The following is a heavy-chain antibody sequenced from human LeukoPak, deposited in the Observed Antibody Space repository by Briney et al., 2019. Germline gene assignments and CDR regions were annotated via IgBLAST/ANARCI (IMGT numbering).Heavy chain of an antibody. D-gene: IGHD3-16*02. CDR3: ARGADPYKIAY. J-gene: IGHJ4*02. CDR1: GGSFSGYC. CDR2: IHPSGSI. V-gene: IGHV4-34*01. Sequence: SETLSLTCAVYGGSFSGYCWSWIRQSPGKGLEWIGEIHPSGSIHYNPSLESRINISPDTSKNQFSLKLSSMTTADTALYYCARGADPYKIAYWGPGTLVTVSS.